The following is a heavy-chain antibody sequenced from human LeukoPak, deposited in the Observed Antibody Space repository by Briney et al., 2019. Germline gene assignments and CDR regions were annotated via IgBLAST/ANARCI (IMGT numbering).Heavy chain of an antibody. CDR2: ISGSGGST. D-gene: IGHD3-9*01. J-gene: IGHJ4*02. Sequence: GGSLRLSCAASGFTFSSYAMSWVRQAPGKGLEWVSAISGSGGSTYYADSVKGRFTISRDNSKNTLYLQMNSLRAEDTAVYYCAKGFTYYDILTGYDYWGQGTLVTVSS. CDR3: AKGFTYYDILTGYDY. V-gene: IGHV3-23*01. CDR1: GFTFSSYA.